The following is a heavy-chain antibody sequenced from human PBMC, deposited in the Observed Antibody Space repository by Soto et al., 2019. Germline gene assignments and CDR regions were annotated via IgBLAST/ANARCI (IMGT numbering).Heavy chain of an antibody. CDR1: GGSFSGYY. J-gene: IGHJ5*02. V-gene: IGHV4-34*01. CDR2: INHSGST. CDR3: ASLTPIVVVPAAIHNWFDP. D-gene: IGHD2-2*01. Sequence: QVQLQQWGAGLLKPSETLSLTCAVYGGSFSGYYWSWIRQPPGKGLEWIGEINHSGSTNYNPSLKSRVTISVDTSKNQFSLKLSSVTAADTAVYYCASLTPIVVVPAAIHNWFDPWGQGTLVTVSS.